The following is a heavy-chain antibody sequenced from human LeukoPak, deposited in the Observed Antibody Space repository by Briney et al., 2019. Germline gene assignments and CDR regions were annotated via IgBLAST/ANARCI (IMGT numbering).Heavy chain of an antibody. CDR2: IYYTGST. D-gene: IGHD3-9*01. V-gene: IGHV4-31*03. CDR3: ARKAASTYFFEF. Sequence: KTSQTLSLTCIVSGGSLSSRDYYWTWLRQRPGEGPEWIGYIYYTGSTYYNPSLKSRVTISIDTSNNQFSLRLSSVTAADTAVYYCARKAASTYFFEFWGQGALVTVSS. CDR1: GGSLSSRDYY. J-gene: IGHJ4*02.